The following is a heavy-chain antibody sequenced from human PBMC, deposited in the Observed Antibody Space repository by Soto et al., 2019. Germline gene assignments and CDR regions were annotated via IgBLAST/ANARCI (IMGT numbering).Heavy chain of an antibody. J-gene: IGHJ6*02. CDR3: ARASNPRGIVVVPAYYYYYGMDV. V-gene: IGHV3-30-3*01. Sequence: HPVGSLRLSCAASGFTFGSYAMHWVRQAPGKGLEWVAVISYDGSNKYYADSVKGRFTISRDNSKTTLYLQMNSLRAEDTAVYYCARASNPRGIVVVPAYYYYYGMDVWGQGTTVTVSS. CDR2: ISYDGSNK. D-gene: IGHD2-2*01. CDR1: GFTFGSYA.